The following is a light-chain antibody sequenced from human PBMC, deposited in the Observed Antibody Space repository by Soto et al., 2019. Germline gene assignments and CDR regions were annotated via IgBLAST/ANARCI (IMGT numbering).Light chain of an antibody. CDR2: GAS. CDR3: QQYNNWWT. V-gene: IGKV3-15*01. J-gene: IGKJ1*01. CDR1: QSVSSN. Sequence: EIVMTQSPATLSVSPGERATLSCRASQSVSSNLAWYQQKPGQAPRLLIYGASTRATGIPARFSGSGSGTEFPLTISSLQSEDFAVYDCQQYNNWWTFGQGTKVEIK.